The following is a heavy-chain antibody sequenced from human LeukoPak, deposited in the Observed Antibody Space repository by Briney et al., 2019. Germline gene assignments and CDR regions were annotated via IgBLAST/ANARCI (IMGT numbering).Heavy chain of an antibody. D-gene: IGHD6-13*01. J-gene: IGHJ4*02. CDR1: GFTFSSYA. V-gene: IGHV3-30*04. CDR2: ISYDGSNK. CDR3: AKDAELAAAGLFDY. Sequence: GGSLRLSCAASGFTFSSYAMHWVRQAPGKGLEWVAVISYDGSNKYYADSVKGRFTISRDNSKNTLYLLMNSLRSEDAAVYYCAKDAELAAAGLFDYWGQGTLVTVSS.